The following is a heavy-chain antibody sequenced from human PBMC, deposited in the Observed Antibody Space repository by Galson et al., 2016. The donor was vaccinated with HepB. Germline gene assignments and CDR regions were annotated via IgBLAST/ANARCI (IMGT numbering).Heavy chain of an antibody. D-gene: IGHD3/OR15-3a*01. Sequence: SETLSLTCTVSGGSLSPFFWNWIRQAPGKQLEWIGSVSHLGKTTYNPSLKSRVSMSIDTSRNRLSFNLTSVTPTDTAVYFCARVPPTNLGLEGGWFEPWGQGTLVTVSS. CDR1: GGSLSPFF. J-gene: IGHJ5*02. V-gene: IGHV4-59*01. CDR2: VSHLGKT. CDR3: ARVPPTNLGLEGGWFEP.